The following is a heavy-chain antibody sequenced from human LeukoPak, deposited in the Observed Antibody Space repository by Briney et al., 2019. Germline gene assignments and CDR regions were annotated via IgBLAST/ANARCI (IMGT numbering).Heavy chain of an antibody. CDR3: ARTGYGYNYFDY. Sequence: PGGSLRLSCAASGFTFSSYEMNWVRQAPGKGLEWVSYISSSGSTKYYADSVKGRFTISRDNAKNSLYLQMNSLRAEDTAVYYCARTGYGYNYFDYWGQGTLVTVSS. CDR2: ISSSGSTK. J-gene: IGHJ4*02. CDR1: GFTFSSYE. D-gene: IGHD3-16*01. V-gene: IGHV3-48*03.